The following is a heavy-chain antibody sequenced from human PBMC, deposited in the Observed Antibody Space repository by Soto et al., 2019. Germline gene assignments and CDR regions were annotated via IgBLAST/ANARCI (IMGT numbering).Heavy chain of an antibody. CDR1: GYTFTSYA. V-gene: IGHV1-3*01. Sequence: ASVKVSCKASGYTFTSYAMHWVRQAPGQRLEWMGWINAGNGNTKYSQKFQGRVTITRDTSASTAYMELSSLRSEDTAVYYCARDLRSPSSVYYYGMDVWGQGTTVTVS. CDR2: INAGNGNT. J-gene: IGHJ6*02. CDR3: ARDLRSPSSVYYYGMDV. D-gene: IGHD3-22*01.